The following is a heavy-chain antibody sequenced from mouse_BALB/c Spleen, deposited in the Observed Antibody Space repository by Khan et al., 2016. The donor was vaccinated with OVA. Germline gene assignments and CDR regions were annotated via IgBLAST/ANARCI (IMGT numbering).Heavy chain of an antibody. D-gene: IGHD1-1*01. CDR3: AGTPDYYGSNYFDY. CDR2: ISSGGSFN. Sequence: EVELVESGGGLVKPGGSLKLSCAASGFIFSNYAMSWIRQTPEKRLEWVATISSGGSFNYYPDSVKGRFTISRDNANNTLYLQMSSLRSEDTAMFYCAGTPDYYGSNYFDYWGQGTSLTVSS. V-gene: IGHV5-9-3*01. J-gene: IGHJ2*02. CDR1: GFIFSNYA.